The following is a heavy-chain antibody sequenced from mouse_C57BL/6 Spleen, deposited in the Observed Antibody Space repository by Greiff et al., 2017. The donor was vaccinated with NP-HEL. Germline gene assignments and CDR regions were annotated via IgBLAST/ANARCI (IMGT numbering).Heavy chain of an antibody. V-gene: IGHV14-3*01. CDR3: DSSSHAMDD. J-gene: IGHJ4*01. CDR1: GFNIKNNY. CDR2: IDPANGNT. D-gene: IGHD1-1*01. Sequence: VQLQQSVAELVRPGASVKLSCTASGFNIKNNYMHWVKQRPEQGLEWIGRIDPANGNTKYAPKFQGKATITADTSSNTAYLQLSSLTSEDTAIYYCDSSSHAMDDWGQGTSVTVSS.